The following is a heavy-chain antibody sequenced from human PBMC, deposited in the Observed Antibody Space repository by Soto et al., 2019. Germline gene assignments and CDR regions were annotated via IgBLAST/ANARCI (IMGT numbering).Heavy chain of an antibody. D-gene: IGHD3-22*01. CDR1: GFTFSSYS. J-gene: IGHJ4*02. CDR2: ISSSSSTI. Sequence: GGSLRLSCAASGFTFSSYSMNWVRQAPGKGLEWVSYISSSSSTIYYADSVKGRFTISRDNAKNSLYLQMNSLRDEDTAVYYCATTPYYYDSSGYPTIDYWGQGTLVTVSS. CDR3: ATTPYYYDSSGYPTIDY. V-gene: IGHV3-48*02.